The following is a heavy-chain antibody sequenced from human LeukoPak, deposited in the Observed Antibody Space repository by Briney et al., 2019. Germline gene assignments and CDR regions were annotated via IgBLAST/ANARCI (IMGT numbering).Heavy chain of an antibody. CDR3: ARIDSSGYYLDY. CDR1: GGTFSSYA. J-gene: IGHJ4*02. CDR2: IIPILGIA. V-gene: IGHV1-69*04. Sequence: GASVKVSCKASGGTFSSYAIGWVRQAPGQGLEWMGRIIPILGIANYAQKFQGRVTITADKSTSTAYMELSSLRSEDTAVYYCARIDSSGYYLDYWGQGTLVTVSS. D-gene: IGHD3-22*01.